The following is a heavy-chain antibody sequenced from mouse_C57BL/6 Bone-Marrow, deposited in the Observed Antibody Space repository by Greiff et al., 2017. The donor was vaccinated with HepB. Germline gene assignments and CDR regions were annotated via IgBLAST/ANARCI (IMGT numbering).Heavy chain of an antibody. J-gene: IGHJ2*01. CDR3: TRDYCYGSSYFDY. D-gene: IGHD1-1*01. CDR2: IDPETGGT. V-gene: IGHV1-15*01. CDR1: GYTFTDYE. Sequence: QVHVKQSGAELVRPGASVTLSCKASGYTFTDYEMHWVKQTPVHGLEWIGAIDPETGGTAYNQKFKGKAILTADKSTSTAYMELRSLTSEDSAVYYCTRDYCYGSSYFDYWGQGTTLTVSS.